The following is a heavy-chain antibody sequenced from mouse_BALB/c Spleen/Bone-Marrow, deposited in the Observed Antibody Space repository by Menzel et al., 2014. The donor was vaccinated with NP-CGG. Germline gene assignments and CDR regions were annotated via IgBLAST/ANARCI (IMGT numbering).Heavy chain of an antibody. Sequence: QVQLQQSGAELVRPGTSVKVSCEASGYAFTNYLIEWVKQRPGQGLEWIGVINPGSGGTNYNEKFKGKATLTADKSSSTAYMQLSSLTSDDSAVYFCAREVRRNYAMDYWGQGTSVTVSS. CDR1: GYAFTNYL. V-gene: IGHV1-54*03. J-gene: IGHJ4*01. D-gene: IGHD2-14*01. CDR2: INPGSGGT. CDR3: AREVRRNYAMDY.